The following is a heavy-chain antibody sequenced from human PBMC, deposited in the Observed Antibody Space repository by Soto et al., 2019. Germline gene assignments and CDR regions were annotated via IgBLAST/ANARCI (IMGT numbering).Heavy chain of an antibody. CDR2: FIPIFVSA. CDR3: ARDVSSDTTGFRGYDL. Sequence: SVKVSCKASGGTVSSYAITWARQAPGKGLEWMGVFIPIFVSAHYAPKFQGRITITADESTSTAYMELSGLTSEDTAIYYCARDVSSDTTGFRGYDLWGQGTQVTVSS. J-gene: IGHJ4*02. D-gene: IGHD3-10*01. CDR1: GGTVSSYA. V-gene: IGHV1-69*13.